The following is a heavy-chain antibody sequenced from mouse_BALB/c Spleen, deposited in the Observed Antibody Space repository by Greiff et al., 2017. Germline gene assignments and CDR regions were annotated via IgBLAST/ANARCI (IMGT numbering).Heavy chain of an antibody. J-gene: IGHJ3*01. CDR1: GYTFTSYV. CDR3: SRSNYGNYVPFAY. CDR2: INPYNDGT. D-gene: IGHD2-1*01. V-gene: IGHV1-14*01. Sequence: EVQLQHSGPELVKPGASVKMSCKASGYTFTSYVMHWVKQKPGQGLEWIGYINPYNDGTKYNEKFKGKATLTSDKSSSTAYMELSSLTSEDSAVYYCSRSNYGNYVPFAYWGQGTLVTVSA.